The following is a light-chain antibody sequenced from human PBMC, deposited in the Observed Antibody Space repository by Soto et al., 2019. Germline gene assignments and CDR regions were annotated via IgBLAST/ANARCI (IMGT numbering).Light chain of an antibody. V-gene: IGKV3-15*01. Sequence: EIIMTQSPATLSVSPGEGATLSCRTSHSISTNLACYQHKRGQSPRLLVYGASTRATGVPARFSGSGSGAEFTLIISSLQSEDVAGYYCPQYNSGPTFGGGTQGAIK. CDR3: PQYNSGPT. J-gene: IGKJ4*01. CDR1: HSISTN. CDR2: GAS.